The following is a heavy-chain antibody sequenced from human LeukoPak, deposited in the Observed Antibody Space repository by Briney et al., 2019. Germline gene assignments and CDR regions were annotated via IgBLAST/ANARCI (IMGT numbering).Heavy chain of an antibody. D-gene: IGHD6-13*01. CDR3: ARGIRYTSSRFDP. J-gene: IGHJ5*02. CDR2: IYYSGST. CDR1: GGSISSYY. Sequence: SETLSLTCTVSGGSISSYYWSWIRQPPGKGLEWIGYIYYSGSTNYNPSLKSRVTISVDTSKNQLSLKLSSVTAADTAVYYCARGIRYTSSRFDPWGQGTLVTVSS. V-gene: IGHV4-59*01.